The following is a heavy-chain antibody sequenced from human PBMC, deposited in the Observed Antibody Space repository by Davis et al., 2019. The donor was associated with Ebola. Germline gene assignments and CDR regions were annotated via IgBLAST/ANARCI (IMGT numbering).Heavy chain of an antibody. V-gene: IGHV3-74*01. CDR3: ARDRGAPDSFDI. CDR2: INSDGSTT. J-gene: IGHJ3*02. CDR1: GFTFGPFW. Sequence: HTGGSLRLSCAASGFTFGPFWVHWVRQAPGKGLVWVSHINSDGSTTIYADSVKGRFTISRDNAKNTLYLQMNSLRAEDTAVYYCARDRGAPDSFDIWGQGTMVTVS. D-gene: IGHD3-10*01.